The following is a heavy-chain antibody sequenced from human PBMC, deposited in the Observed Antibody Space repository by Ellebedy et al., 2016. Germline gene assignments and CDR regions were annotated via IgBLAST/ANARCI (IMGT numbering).Heavy chain of an antibody. J-gene: IGHJ4*02. V-gene: IGHV3-11*06. Sequence: GGSLRLSXVVSGFNFSDFSMSWIRQAPGKGLEWLSYISLSRGFTTYADSVEGRFSGSRHNAKNSLFLEMTSLTAEDTAIYYCARSVAIAGLYYFEYWGQGTLVTVSS. D-gene: IGHD6-13*01. CDR3: ARSVAIAGLYYFEY. CDR2: ISLSRGFT. CDR1: GFNFSDFS.